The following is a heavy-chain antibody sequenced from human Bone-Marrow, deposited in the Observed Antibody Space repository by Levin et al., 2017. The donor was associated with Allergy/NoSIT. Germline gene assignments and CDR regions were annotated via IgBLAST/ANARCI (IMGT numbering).Heavy chain of an antibody. Sequence: SETLSLTCIVTGASLYSGSYYWSWIRQPPGRALEWIGYIYFSGGTNYSPSLKSRATISMDKSKRQFSLTLTSVTAADTAFYYCARGAWGTRRWFAPWGPGSLVTVAS. D-gene: IGHD7-27*01. J-gene: IGHJ5*02. CDR1: GASLYSGSYY. CDR3: ARGAWGTRRWFAP. CDR2: IYFSGGT. V-gene: IGHV4-61*01.